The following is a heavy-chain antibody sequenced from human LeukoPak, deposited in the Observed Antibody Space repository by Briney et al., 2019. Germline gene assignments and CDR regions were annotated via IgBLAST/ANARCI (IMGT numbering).Heavy chain of an antibody. Sequence: PGGSLRLSCAASGFTFRNYGMHWVRQAPGKGLEWVANINLDGNGRFYVDSVKGRFTISRDNNKKSVYLQMNSLRAEDTAVYYCARDTDDFQGLDIWGQGTRVTVSS. CDR3: ARDTDDFQGLDI. CDR2: INLDGNGR. J-gene: IGHJ3*02. D-gene: IGHD3-3*01. V-gene: IGHV3-7*01. CDR1: GFTFRNYG.